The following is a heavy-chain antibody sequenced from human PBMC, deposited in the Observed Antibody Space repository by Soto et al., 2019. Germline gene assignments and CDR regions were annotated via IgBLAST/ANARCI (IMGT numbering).Heavy chain of an antibody. D-gene: IGHD4-17*01. J-gene: IGHJ4*02. Sequence: ASVKVSCKASGFTFTSSAMQWVRQARGQRLEWIGWIVVGSGNTNYAQKFQERVTITRDMSTSTAYMELSSLRSEDTAVYYCAAGLSYGHRVGGVFDYWGQGTLVTVSS. CDR3: AAGLSYGHRVGGVFDY. CDR2: IVVGSGNT. V-gene: IGHV1-58*02. CDR1: GFTFTSSA.